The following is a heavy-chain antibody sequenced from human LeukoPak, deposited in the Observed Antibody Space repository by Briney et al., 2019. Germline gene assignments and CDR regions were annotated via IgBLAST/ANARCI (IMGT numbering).Heavy chain of an antibody. CDR1: GGSISSYY. CDR3: ARGDDILTGIGWFDP. Sequence: KSSETLSLTCTVSGGSISSYYWSWIRQPPGKGLEWLGYIYYSGSTNYNPSLKSRVTISVDTSKNQFSLKLSSVTAADTAVYYCARGDDILTGIGWFDPWGQGTLVTVSS. CDR2: IYYSGST. J-gene: IGHJ5*02. V-gene: IGHV4-59*01. D-gene: IGHD3-9*01.